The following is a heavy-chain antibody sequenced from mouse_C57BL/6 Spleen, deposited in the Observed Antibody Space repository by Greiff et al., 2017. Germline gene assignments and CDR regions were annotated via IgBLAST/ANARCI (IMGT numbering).Heavy chain of an antibody. Sequence: VQLQQSGTVLARPGASVKISCKTSGYTFTSYWMHWVKQRPGQGLEWIGAIYPGNSDTSYNQKFKGKAKLTAVTSASTAYMELSSLTNEDSAVYYCTRSVYSNYRYAMDYWGQGTSVTVSS. D-gene: IGHD2-5*01. CDR2: IYPGNSDT. V-gene: IGHV1-5*01. J-gene: IGHJ4*01. CDR3: TRSVYSNYRYAMDY. CDR1: GYTFTSYW.